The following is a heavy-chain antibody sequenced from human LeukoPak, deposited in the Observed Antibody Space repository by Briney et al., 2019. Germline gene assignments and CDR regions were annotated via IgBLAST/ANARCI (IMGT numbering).Heavy chain of an antibody. CDR3: ARATGGYGILTGYEALDY. J-gene: IGHJ4*02. CDR2: IIPIFGTA. CDR1: GGTFSSYA. D-gene: IGHD3-9*01. V-gene: IGHV1-69*13. Sequence: SVKVSCKASGGTFSSYAISWVRQAPGQGLEWMGGIIPIFGTANYAQKFQGRVTITADESTSTAYMELSSLRSEDTAVYYCARATGGYGILTGYEALDYWGQGTLVTVSS.